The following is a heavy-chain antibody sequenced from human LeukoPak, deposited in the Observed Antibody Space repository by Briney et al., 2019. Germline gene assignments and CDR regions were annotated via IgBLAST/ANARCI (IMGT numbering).Heavy chain of an antibody. CDR1: GFTFSSYG. V-gene: IGHV3-33*06. J-gene: IGHJ3*02. CDR3: AKLVDTAMVEDAFDI. Sequence: GGSLRLSCAASGFTFSSYGMHWVRQAPAKGLDWVAVIWYDGSNKYYADSVKDRFTISRDNSKNPLYLQMNSLRAEATAVYYCAKLVDTAMVEDAFDIWGQGTMVTVSS. D-gene: IGHD5-18*01. CDR2: IWYDGSNK.